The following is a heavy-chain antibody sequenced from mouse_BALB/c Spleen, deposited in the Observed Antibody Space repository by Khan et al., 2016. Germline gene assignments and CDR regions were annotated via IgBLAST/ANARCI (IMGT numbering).Heavy chain of an antibody. D-gene: IGHD1-1*01. V-gene: IGHV9-3-1*01. CDR1: GYTFTNYG. CDR2: INTYSGES. Sequence: QIQLVQSGPELKKPGKTVKISCKASGYTFTNYGMNWVKQAPGKGLKWMGWINTYSGESTYADDFKGRFAFSLETSANTAYLQINNLKNEDTATYCCAIYRYSYGSSRYFDVWGAGTTVTVSS. CDR3: AIYRYSYGSSRYFDV. J-gene: IGHJ1*01.